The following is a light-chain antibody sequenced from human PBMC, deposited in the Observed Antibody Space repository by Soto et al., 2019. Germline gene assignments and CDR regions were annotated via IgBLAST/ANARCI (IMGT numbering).Light chain of an antibody. CDR1: QSVSSSY. CDR2: GAS. CDR3: QQYATSPLT. J-gene: IGKJ1*01. V-gene: IGKV3-20*01. Sequence: EIVLTQSPGTLSLSPGERATLSCRASQSVSSSYLAWFQQKPGQAPRLLIYGASSRATGIPDRFSGSGSGTGFTLTISRLEPEDFAVYYCQQYATSPLTFGQGTEVEI.